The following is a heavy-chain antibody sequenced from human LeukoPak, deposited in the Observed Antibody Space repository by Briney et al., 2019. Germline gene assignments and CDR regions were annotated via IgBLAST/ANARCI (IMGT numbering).Heavy chain of an antibody. CDR2: IIPIFGTA. D-gene: IGHD5-12*01. V-gene: IGHV1-69*06. Sequence: ASVKVSCKPSGGTFSSYAISWVRQAPGQGLEWMGGIIPIFGTANYAQKFQGRVTITADKSTSTAYMELSSLRSEDTAVYYCASLRGYSGYNVFDYWGQGTLVTVSS. J-gene: IGHJ4*02. CDR1: GGTFSSYA. CDR3: ASLRGYSGYNVFDY.